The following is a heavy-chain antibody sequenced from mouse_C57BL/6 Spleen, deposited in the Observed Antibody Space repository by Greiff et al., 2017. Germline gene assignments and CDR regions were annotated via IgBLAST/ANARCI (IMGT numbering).Heavy chain of an antibody. V-gene: IGHV5-9*01. Sequence: EVKVVESGGGLVKPGGSLKLSCAASGFTFSSYTMSWVRQTPEKRLEWVATISGGGGNTYYPDSVKGRFPISRDNAKNTLYLQMSSLRSEDTALYYCARFYGNTMDYWGQGTSVTVSS. CDR2: ISGGGGNT. D-gene: IGHD2-1*01. J-gene: IGHJ4*01. CDR1: GFTFSSYT. CDR3: ARFYGNTMDY.